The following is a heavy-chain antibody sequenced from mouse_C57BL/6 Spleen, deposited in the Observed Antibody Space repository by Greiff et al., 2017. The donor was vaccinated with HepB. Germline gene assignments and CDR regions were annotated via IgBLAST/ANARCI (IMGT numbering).Heavy chain of an antibody. Sequence: VKLQESGPELVKPGASVKISCKASGYAFSSSWMNWVKQRPGKGLEWIGRIYPGDGDTNYNGKFKGKATLTADKSSSTAYMQLSSLTSEDSAVYFCASPLGGDAMDYWGQGTSVTVSS. CDR3: ASPLGGDAMDY. D-gene: IGHD1-1*02. CDR2: IYPGDGDT. CDR1: GYAFSSSW. J-gene: IGHJ4*01. V-gene: IGHV1-82*01.